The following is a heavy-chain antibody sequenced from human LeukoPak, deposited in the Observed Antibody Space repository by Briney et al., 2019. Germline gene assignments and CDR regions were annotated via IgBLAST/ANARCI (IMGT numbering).Heavy chain of an antibody. CDR3: ARDSTVTTRAALDI. CDR2: ISSSGSTI. CDR1: GFTFSSYE. Sequence: GGSLRLSCAASGFTFSSYEMNWVRQAPGKGLEWVSYISSSGSTIYYADSVKGRFTISRDNAKNSLYLQMNSLRAEDTAVYYCARDSTVTTRAALDIWGQGTMVTVSS. V-gene: IGHV3-48*03. D-gene: IGHD4-17*01. J-gene: IGHJ3*02.